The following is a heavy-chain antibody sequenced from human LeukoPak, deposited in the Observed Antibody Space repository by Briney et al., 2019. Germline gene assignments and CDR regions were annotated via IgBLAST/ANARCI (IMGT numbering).Heavy chain of an antibody. Sequence: GGSLRLSCAASGFTLSSYAMSWVRQGPGKELEWVSAISVSGNTYHADSVKGRFTISRDSSKNTLYLQMNSLRAGDAAVYYCTTDGLSGSLIYFDYWGQGTLVTVSS. CDR2: ISVSGNT. D-gene: IGHD1-26*01. CDR1: GFTLSSYA. J-gene: IGHJ4*02. CDR3: TTDGLSGSLIYFDY. V-gene: IGHV3-23*01.